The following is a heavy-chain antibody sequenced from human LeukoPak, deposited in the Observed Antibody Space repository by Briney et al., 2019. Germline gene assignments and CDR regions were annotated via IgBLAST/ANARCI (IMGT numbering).Heavy chain of an antibody. CDR1: GFTFSSYS. CDR3: ARDLTPQQTYCGGDCYSASDY. D-gene: IGHD2-21*02. J-gene: IGHJ4*02. V-gene: IGHV3-21*01. Sequence: PGGSLRLSCAASGFTFSSYSMNWLRQAPGKGLEWVSSISSSSSYIYYADSVKGRFTISRDNAKNSLYLQMNSLRAEDTAAYYCARDLTPQQTYCGGDCYSASDYWGQGTLVTVSS. CDR2: ISSSSSYI.